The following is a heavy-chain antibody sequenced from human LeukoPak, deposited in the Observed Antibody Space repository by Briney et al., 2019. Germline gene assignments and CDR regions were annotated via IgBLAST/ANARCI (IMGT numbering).Heavy chain of an antibody. D-gene: IGHD1-26*01. CDR2: IKQDGGET. CDR1: GFTFSGYW. V-gene: IGHV3-7*01. CDR3: AREGSRAYFDY. J-gene: IGHJ4*02. Sequence: PGGSLRLSCAASGFTFSGYWMSWVRQAPGKGLEWVANIKQDGGETYYVASVKGRFTISRDNAKNSLYLQMNSLRVEDTAVYYWAREGSRAYFDYWGQGTLVTVSS.